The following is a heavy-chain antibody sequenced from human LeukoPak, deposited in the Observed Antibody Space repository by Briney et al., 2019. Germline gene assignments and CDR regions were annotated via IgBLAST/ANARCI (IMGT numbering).Heavy chain of an antibody. V-gene: IGHV4-34*01. CDR1: GGSVSGYY. Sequence: SETLSLTCGVHGGSVSGYYCNWIRQSPGKGLEWIGHINHNGKTNYNPSLKSRVTISVDTFKNQFSLTLTSVTAADTAVYYCARGRDGSGSYYPPIAYWGQGTLVTVSS. J-gene: IGHJ4*02. CDR3: ARGRDGSGSYYPPIAY. D-gene: IGHD3-10*01. CDR2: INHNGKT.